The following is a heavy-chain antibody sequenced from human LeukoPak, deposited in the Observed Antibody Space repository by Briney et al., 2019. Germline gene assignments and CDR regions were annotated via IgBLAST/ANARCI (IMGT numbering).Heavy chain of an antibody. D-gene: IGHD2-2*01. J-gene: IGHJ4*02. CDR3: ARVSRYCSSTSCYGVDY. CDR1: GGSISSSSYY. V-gene: IGHV4-39*07. Sequence: PSETLSLTCTVSGGSISSSSYYWGWIRQPPGKGLEWIGSIYYSGSTYYNPSLKSRVTISVDTSKNQFSLKLSSVTAADTAVYYCARVSRYCSSTSCYGVDYWGQGTLVTVSS. CDR2: IYYSGST.